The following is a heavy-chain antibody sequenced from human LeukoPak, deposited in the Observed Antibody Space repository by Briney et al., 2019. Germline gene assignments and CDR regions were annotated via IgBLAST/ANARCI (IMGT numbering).Heavy chain of an antibody. V-gene: IGHV4-59*01. J-gene: IGHJ3*02. D-gene: IGHD1-26*01. CDR2: ISYSGST. CDR1: GGSFSSYY. Sequence: PSETLSLTCAVYGGSFSSYYWSWIRQPPGKGLEWIGYISYSGSTNYNPSLNSRVTISVDTSKNQFSLKLSSVTAADTAVYYCARYIVSYPHDAFDIWGQGTMVTVSS. CDR3: ARYIVSYPHDAFDI.